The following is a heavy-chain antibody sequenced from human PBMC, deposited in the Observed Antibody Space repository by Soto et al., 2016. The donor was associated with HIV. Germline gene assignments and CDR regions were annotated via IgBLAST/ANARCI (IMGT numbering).Heavy chain of an antibody. J-gene: IGHJ4*02. Sequence: EVQLVESGGGLVQPGGSLRLSCAASEFTVTSNYMTWVRQAPGKGLERVSLIYSGGRTYYADSVKGRFVISRDSSKNTLYLQMNRLRAEDTAIYYCARDAGYSSGWGFDYWGQGTLVSVSS. CDR2: IYSGGRT. CDR1: EFTVTSNY. CDR3: ARDAGYSSGWGFDY. V-gene: IGHV3-66*01. D-gene: IGHD6-19*01.